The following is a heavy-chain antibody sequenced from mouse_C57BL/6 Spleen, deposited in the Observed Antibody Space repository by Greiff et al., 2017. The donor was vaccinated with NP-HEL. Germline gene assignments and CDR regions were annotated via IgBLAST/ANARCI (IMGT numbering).Heavy chain of an antibody. V-gene: IGHV5-6*01. D-gene: IGHD4-1*01. CDR1: GFTFSSYG. Sequence: EVKLVESGGDLVKPGGSLKLSCAASGFTFSSYGMSWVRQTPDKRLEWVATISSGGSYTYSPDSVKGRFTISRDNAKNTLYLQMSSLKSEDTAMYYCARHWEGNFDYWGQGTTLTVSS. CDR2: ISSGGSYT. J-gene: IGHJ2*01. CDR3: ARHWEGNFDY.